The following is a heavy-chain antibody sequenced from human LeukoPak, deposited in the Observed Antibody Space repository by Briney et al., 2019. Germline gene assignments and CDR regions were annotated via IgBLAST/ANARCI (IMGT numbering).Heavy chain of an antibody. CDR1: GLTFSSYW. CDR2: IKQDGSEK. D-gene: IGHD2-15*01. CDR3: AREGVVAATHYYYYYYMDV. J-gene: IGHJ6*03. Sequence: GGSLRLYCAASGLTFSSYWMSWVRPAPGKGLEWVANIKQDGSEKYYVDSVKGRFTISRDNAKNSLYLQMNSLRAEDTALYYCAREGVVAATHYYYYYYMDVWGKGTTVTVSS. V-gene: IGHV3-7*03.